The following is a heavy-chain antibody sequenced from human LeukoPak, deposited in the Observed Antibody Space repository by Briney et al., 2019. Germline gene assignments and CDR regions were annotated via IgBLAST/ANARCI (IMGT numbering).Heavy chain of an antibody. J-gene: IGHJ4*02. D-gene: IGHD5-18*01. CDR3: ARDGYSYGKFDY. Sequence: SETLSLTCAVYGGSFSGYYWSWIRQPPGKGLEWIGEINHSGSTNYNPSLKSRVTISVDTSKNQFSLKLSSVTAADTAVYYRARDGYSYGKFDYWGQGTLVTVSS. CDR2: INHSGST. CDR1: GGSFSGYY. V-gene: IGHV4-34*01.